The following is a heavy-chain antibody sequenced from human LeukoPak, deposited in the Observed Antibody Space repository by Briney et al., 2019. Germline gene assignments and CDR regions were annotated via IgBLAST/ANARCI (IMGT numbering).Heavy chain of an antibody. CDR3: ARGYGDRGWFDP. CDR2: IYYSGST. D-gene: IGHD4-17*01. Sequence: PSETLSLTCTVSGGSISSYYWSWIRQPPGKGLEWIGYIYYSGSTNYNPSLKSRVTISVDTSKNQFSLKLSSVTAADTAVYYCARGYGDRGWFDPWGQGTLVTVSS. V-gene: IGHV4-59*01. J-gene: IGHJ5*02. CDR1: GGSISSYY.